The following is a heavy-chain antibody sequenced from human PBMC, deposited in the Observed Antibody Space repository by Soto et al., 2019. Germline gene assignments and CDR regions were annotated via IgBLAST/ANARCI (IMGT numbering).Heavy chain of an antibody. Sequence: QVQLVQSGAEVKKPGSSVKVSCKASGGTFSSYAISWVRQAPGQGLEWMGGIIPISGTANYAQKFQGRVTITADESTSTAYMELSSLRSEDTAVYYCARSHGRSTILEIYYYYYYGMDVWGQGTTVTVSS. V-gene: IGHV1-69*01. CDR1: GGTFSSYA. J-gene: IGHJ6*02. D-gene: IGHD2-2*01. CDR3: ARSHGRSTILEIYYYYYYGMDV. CDR2: IIPISGTA.